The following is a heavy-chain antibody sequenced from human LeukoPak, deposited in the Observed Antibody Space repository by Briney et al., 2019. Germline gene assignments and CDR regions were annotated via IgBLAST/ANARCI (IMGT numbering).Heavy chain of an antibody. V-gene: IGHV1-69*13. CDR1: GGTFSSYA. D-gene: IGHD3-22*01. J-gene: IGHJ6*02. Sequence: GASVKVSCKASGGTFSSYAISWVRQAPGQGLEWMGGIIPFFGKANYAQKLQGRVTITADDSTTTAYMKLSSLRSEDTAVYYCARTRLYYYDSSGYYTYYYYDMDVWGQGTTVTASS. CDR3: ARTRLYYYDSSGYYTYYYYDMDV. CDR2: IIPFFGKA.